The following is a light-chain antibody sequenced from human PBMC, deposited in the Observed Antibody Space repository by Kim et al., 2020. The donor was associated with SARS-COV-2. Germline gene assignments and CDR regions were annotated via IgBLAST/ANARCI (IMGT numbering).Light chain of an antibody. CDR2: DAS. CDR1: QSISSN. V-gene: IGKV3-11*01. J-gene: IGKJ4*01. CDR3: QQRTNWLT. Sequence: EIVLTQSPATLSLSPGERATLSCRASQSISSNVDWYQHKPGQAPRLLIYDASNRATGIPARFSGSGSGTDFTLTISSLEPEDFAVYYCQQRTNWLTFGGGTKVDIK.